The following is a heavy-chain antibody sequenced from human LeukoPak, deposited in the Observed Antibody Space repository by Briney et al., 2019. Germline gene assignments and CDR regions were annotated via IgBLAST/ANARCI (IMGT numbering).Heavy chain of an antibody. Sequence: SETLSLTCTVSGGSISSSSYYWGWIRQPPGKGLEWIGSIYYSGSTYYNPSLKSRVTISVDTSKNQVSLKLSSVTAADTAVYYCASVFPGDGGNPNFDYWGQGTLVTVSS. CDR1: GGSISSSSYY. J-gene: IGHJ4*02. V-gene: IGHV4-39*01. CDR3: ASVFPGDGGNPNFDY. D-gene: IGHD4-23*01. CDR2: IYYSGST.